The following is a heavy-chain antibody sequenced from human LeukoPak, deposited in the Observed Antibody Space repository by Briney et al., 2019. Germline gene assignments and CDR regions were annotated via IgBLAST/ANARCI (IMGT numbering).Heavy chain of an antibody. Sequence: GGSLRLSCAASGFTFSSYAMHWVRQAPGKGLEWVAVISYDGSNKYYAVSVKGRFTISRDNSKNTLYLQMNSLRAEDTAVYYCARDLGYSYQFDYWGQGTLVTVSS. V-gene: IGHV3-30*04. D-gene: IGHD5-18*01. CDR1: GFTFSSYA. J-gene: IGHJ4*02. CDR2: ISYDGSNK. CDR3: ARDLGYSYQFDY.